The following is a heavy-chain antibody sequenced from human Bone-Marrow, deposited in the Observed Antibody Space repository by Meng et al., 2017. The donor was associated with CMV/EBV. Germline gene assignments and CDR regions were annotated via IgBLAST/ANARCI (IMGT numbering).Heavy chain of an antibody. CDR2: VYYSGST. D-gene: IGHD1-26*01. CDR3: ARGSGSLIFDY. CDR1: GYSIGSGNY. Sequence: GSLRLSCTVSGYSIGSGNYWGWMRQPPGKGLEWIGSVYYSGSTFYNPSLKSRVTISQDTSKNQFSLKLSSVTAADTAVYYCARGSGSLIFDYWGQGTLVTVSS. V-gene: IGHV4-38-2*02. J-gene: IGHJ4*01.